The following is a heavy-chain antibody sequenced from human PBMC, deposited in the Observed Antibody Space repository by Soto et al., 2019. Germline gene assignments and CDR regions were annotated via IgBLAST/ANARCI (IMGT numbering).Heavy chain of an antibody. D-gene: IGHD3-3*01. Sequence: PGGSLRLSCAASGFTFSSYGMHWVRQAPGKGLEWVAVIWYDGSNKYYADSVKGRFTISRDNSKNTLYLQMNSLRAEDTAVYYCARDPYRYDFWSGQYGMDVWGQGTTVTVSS. CDR3: ARDPYRYDFWSGQYGMDV. V-gene: IGHV3-33*01. CDR2: IWYDGSNK. CDR1: GFTFSSYG. J-gene: IGHJ6*02.